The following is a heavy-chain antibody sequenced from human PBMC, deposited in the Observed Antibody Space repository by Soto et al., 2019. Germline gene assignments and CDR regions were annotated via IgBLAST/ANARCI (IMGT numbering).Heavy chain of an antibody. Sequence: SETLSLTCNVSGGSVSSDGYYWSWIRQPPGKAPEWIGYIYYSGSTYYNPSFKSRVTISVDTSKRQFSLKLTSVTAADTAVYYCARDRVVRGVIITSAFDIWGQGTMVT. CDR3: ARDRVVRGVIITSAFDI. CDR1: GGSVSSDGYY. CDR2: IYYSGST. J-gene: IGHJ3*02. D-gene: IGHD3-10*01. V-gene: IGHV4-61*08.